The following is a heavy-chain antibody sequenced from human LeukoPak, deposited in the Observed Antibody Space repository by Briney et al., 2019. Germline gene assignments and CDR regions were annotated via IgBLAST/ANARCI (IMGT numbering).Heavy chain of an antibody. CDR3: ARDVHTPWYSSTDDAFDI. J-gene: IGHJ3*02. V-gene: IGHV4-4*07. CDR2: IYTSGST. D-gene: IGHD6-13*01. CDR1: GGSISSYY. Sequence: PSETLSLTCTVSGGSISSYYWSWIRQPAGKGLEWIGRIYTSGSTNYNPSLKSRVTMSVDTSKNQFSLKLSSVTAADTAVYYCARDVHTPWYSSTDDAFDIWGQGTMVTVSS.